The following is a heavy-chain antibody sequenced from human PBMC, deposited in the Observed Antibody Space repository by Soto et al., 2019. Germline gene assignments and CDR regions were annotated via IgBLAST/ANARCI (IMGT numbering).Heavy chain of an antibody. Sequence: ASVKVSCKASGYTFTIYAMHWVRQAPGQRLEWMGWINAGNGNTKYSQKFQGRVTITRDTSASTAYMELSSLRSEDTAVYYCASRMVRGVITRHYYYYGMDVWGQGTTVTVSS. CDR2: INAGNGNT. CDR1: GYTFTIYA. J-gene: IGHJ6*02. D-gene: IGHD3-10*01. V-gene: IGHV1-3*01. CDR3: ASRMVRGVITRHYYYYGMDV.